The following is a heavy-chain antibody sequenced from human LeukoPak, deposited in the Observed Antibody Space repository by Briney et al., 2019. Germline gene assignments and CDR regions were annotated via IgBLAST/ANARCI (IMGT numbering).Heavy chain of an antibody. CDR3: ASFSTVTTGDYYYGMDV. D-gene: IGHD4-11*01. CDR2: IYYSGST. J-gene: IGHJ6*02. V-gene: IGHV4-59*01. Sequence: PSGTLSLTCTVSGGSISSYYWSWIRQPPGKGPEWIGYIYYSGSTNYNPSLKSRVTISVDTSKNQFSLKLSSVTAADTAVYYCASFSTVTTGDYYYGMDVWGQGTTVT. CDR1: GGSISSYY.